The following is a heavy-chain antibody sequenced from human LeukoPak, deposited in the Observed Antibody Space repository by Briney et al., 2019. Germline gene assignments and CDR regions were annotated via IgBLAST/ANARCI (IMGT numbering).Heavy chain of an antibody. CDR1: GGSFSGYY. J-gene: IGHJ4*02. V-gene: IGHV3-11*04. D-gene: IGHD1-1*01. CDR3: ARESTEERPGC. Sequence: LSLTCAVYGGSFSGYYWSWIRQPPGKGLEWVSAISGSGGSTYYADSVKGRFTISRDDAKNSLLLQMTSLRAEDAAVYYCARESTEERPGCWGQGTLVTVSS. CDR2: ISGSGGST.